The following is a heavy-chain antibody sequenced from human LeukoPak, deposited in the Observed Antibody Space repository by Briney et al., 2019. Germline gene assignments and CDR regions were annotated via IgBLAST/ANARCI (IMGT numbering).Heavy chain of an antibody. D-gene: IGHD3-9*01. Sequence: VASVKVSCKASGYPFTTYGITWVRQAPGQGLEWVGWISTYNGDTNYAQKFQGRVTMTTDTSTNTAYIELRSLTSDDTAAYYCAREWWGYDVLTGDNWFDPWGQGTLVTVSS. CDR2: ISTYNGDT. CDR1: GYPFTTYG. CDR3: AREWWGYDVLTGDNWFDP. V-gene: IGHV1-18*01. J-gene: IGHJ5*02.